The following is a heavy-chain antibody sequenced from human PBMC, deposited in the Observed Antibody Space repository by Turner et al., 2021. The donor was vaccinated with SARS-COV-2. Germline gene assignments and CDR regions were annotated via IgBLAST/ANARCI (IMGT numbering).Heavy chain of an antibody. CDR2: IKTDGSSK. Sequence: EVQLVESGGGLVQSGGSLRLSCAGSGFTFRDYWMGWVRQAPGKGLEWVANIKTDGSSKYYVDSVKDRFTTSRDNAKNSLYLQMYSLRAEDTAVYYCVRHGSWNFDSWGQGTLVTVSS. J-gene: IGHJ5*01. CDR1: GFTFRDYW. CDR3: VRHGSWNFDS. D-gene: IGHD1-1*01. V-gene: IGHV3-7*01.